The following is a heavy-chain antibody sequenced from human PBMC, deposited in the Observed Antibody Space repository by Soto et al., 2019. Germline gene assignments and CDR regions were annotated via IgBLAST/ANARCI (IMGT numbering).Heavy chain of an antibody. Sequence: QVQLVESGGGVVQPGRSLRLSCAASGFSFSSYGMHWVRQAPGKGLEWVAVISYDGNNKYYADSVKGRFTISRDNSKNTLYLQMNSLRAEDTAVYYGAKDRDYPSWYFDLWGRGTLVTVSS. J-gene: IGHJ2*01. CDR1: GFSFSSYG. CDR2: ISYDGNNK. V-gene: IGHV3-30*18. CDR3: AKDRDYPSWYFDL. D-gene: IGHD3-10*01.